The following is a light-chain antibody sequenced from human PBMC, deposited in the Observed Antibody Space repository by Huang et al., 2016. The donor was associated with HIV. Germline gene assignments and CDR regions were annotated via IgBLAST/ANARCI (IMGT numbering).Light chain of an antibody. CDR3: QQYNTSPRT. CDR1: QSVCKN. J-gene: IGKJ1*01. V-gene: IGKV3-15*01. CDR2: GSS. Sequence: ENLMTQSPSTLSVSPGESATLSCRASQSVCKNLAWYQQKHGQAPKLLLYGSSTRAAGIPARFSGSGSVTDFTLTISILQSEDFAVYYCQQYNTSPRTFGQGTKVEV.